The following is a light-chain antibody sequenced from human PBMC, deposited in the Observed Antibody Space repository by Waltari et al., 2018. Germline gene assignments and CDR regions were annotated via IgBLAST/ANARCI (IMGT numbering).Light chain of an antibody. CDR2: GAC. CDR1: QSISNAD. J-gene: IGKJ1*01. V-gene: IGKV3-20*01. Sequence: CGACQSISNADLACDHQEPGQAPRLVINGACRRATGIPGRCSGSGSGADFTLTISRLEPEDYAVYDCQQYGKPPRTFGQGAKVEIK. CDR3: QQYGKPPRT.